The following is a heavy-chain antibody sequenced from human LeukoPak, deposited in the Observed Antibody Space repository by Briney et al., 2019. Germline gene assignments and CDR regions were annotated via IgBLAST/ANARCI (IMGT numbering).Heavy chain of an antibody. CDR3: ARYPMVRGVIRYFDY. CDR2: ISSSSSYI. D-gene: IGHD3-10*01. Sequence: GGSLRLXCAASGFTFSSYSMNWVRQAPGKGLEWVSSISSSSSYIYYADSVKGRFTISRDNAKNSLYLQMNSLRAEDTAVYYCARYPMVRGVIRYFDYWGQGTLVTVSS. J-gene: IGHJ4*02. CDR1: GFTFSSYS. V-gene: IGHV3-21*01.